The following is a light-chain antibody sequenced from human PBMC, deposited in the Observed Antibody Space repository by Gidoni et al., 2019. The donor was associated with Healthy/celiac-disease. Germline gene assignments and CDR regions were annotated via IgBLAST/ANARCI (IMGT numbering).Light chain of an antibody. CDR3: QQYGSSPGYT. V-gene: IGKV3-20*01. CDR1: QSVSSSY. J-gene: IGKJ2*01. Sequence: DIVLTQSPGTLSLSPGERATLSCRASQSVSSSYLAWYQQKPGQAPRLLIYGASSRATGIPDRFSGSGSGTDFTLTISRLEPEDFAGYYCQQYGSSPGYTFGQXTKLEIK. CDR2: GAS.